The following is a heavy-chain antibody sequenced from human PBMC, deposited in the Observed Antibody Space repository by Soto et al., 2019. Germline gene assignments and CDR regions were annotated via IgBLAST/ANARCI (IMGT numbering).Heavy chain of an antibody. CDR2: ISSSGSTI. V-gene: IGHV3-11*01. Sequence: GGSLRLSCAAPGFTFSDYDVSWLRQAPGEGLEWGSYISSSGSTIYYADSVKGRFTISRDNAKNSLYLKMNSLRAEDTAVYYCARGQDTAMAIFDYWGQGTLVKVSS. CDR1: GFTFSDYD. J-gene: IGHJ4*02. CDR3: ARGQDTAMAIFDY. D-gene: IGHD5-18*01.